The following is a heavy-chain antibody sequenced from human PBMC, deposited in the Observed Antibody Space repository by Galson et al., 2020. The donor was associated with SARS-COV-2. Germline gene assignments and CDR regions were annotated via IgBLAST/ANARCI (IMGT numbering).Heavy chain of an antibody. CDR2: IYYSGST. J-gene: IGHJ4*02. Sequence: SETLSLTCTVSGGSISSSSYYWGWIRQPPGKGLEWIGSIYYSGSTYYNPSLKSRVTISVDTSKNQFSLKLSSVTAADTAVYYCARHKTSNLYGDFDLDYWGQGTLVTVSS. CDR3: ARHKTSNLYGDFDLDY. V-gene: IGHV4-39*01. CDR1: GGSISSSSYY. D-gene: IGHD4-17*01.